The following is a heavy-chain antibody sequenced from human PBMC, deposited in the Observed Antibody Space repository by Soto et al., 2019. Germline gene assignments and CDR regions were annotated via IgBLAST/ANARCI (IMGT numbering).Heavy chain of an antibody. Sequence: LSLTCTVSGGSISSSSYCWSWIRQPPGKGLEWIGYIYYSGSTNYNPSLKNRVTISVDTSKNQSSLKLSSVTAADTAVYYCARSYRRYCSGGSCYSYYYYYMDVWGKGTTVTLSS. CDR1: GGSISSSSYC. D-gene: IGHD2-15*01. J-gene: IGHJ6*03. CDR3: ARSYRRYCSGGSCYSYYYYYMDV. CDR2: IYYSGST. V-gene: IGHV4-61*01.